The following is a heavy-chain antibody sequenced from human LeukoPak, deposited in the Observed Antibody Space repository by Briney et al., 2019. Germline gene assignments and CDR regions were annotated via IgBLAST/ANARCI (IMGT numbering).Heavy chain of an antibody. J-gene: IGHJ4*02. Sequence: GASVKVSCKASGYTFTSYDINWVRQATGQGLEWMGWMNPNSGNTGYAQKFQGRVTITRNTSISTAYMELSSLRSEDTAVYYCARGHNSSYPIDYWGQGTLVTVSS. CDR3: ARGHNSSYPIDY. CDR2: MNPNSGNT. D-gene: IGHD6-6*01. CDR1: GYTFTSYD. V-gene: IGHV1-8*03.